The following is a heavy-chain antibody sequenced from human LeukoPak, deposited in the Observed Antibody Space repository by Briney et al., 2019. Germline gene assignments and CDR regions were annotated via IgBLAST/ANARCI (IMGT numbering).Heavy chain of an antibody. D-gene: IGHD6-13*01. V-gene: IGHV1-3*01. CDR3: ARLAAAATGPFDY. CDR2: INAGNGNT. Sequence: ASVKVSCKASGYTFTTYAMHWVGQAPGQSLEGMGWINAGNGNTRYSQKFQGRVTITRDTSATTAYMELSSLRSEDTAVYYCARLAAAATGPFDYWGQGTLVTVSS. J-gene: IGHJ4*02. CDR1: GYTFTTYA.